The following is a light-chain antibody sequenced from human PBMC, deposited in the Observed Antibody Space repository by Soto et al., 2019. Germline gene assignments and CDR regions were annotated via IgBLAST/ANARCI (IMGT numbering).Light chain of an antibody. CDR3: QQYGSSPSMYT. Sequence: EIVLTQSPATLSLSPGERATLSCRASQSVSSYLAWYQQKPGQAPRLLIYDASNRATGIPDRFSGSGSGTDFTLTISRLEPEDFAVYYCQQYGSSPSMYTFGQGTKVDIK. CDR2: DAS. V-gene: IGKV3-20*01. J-gene: IGKJ2*01. CDR1: QSVSSY.